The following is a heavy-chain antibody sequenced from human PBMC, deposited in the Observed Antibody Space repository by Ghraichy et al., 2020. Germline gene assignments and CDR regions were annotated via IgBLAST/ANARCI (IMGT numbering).Heavy chain of an antibody. V-gene: IGHV3-21*06. Sequence: GRFFISRDNAKNLLFLQMNSLRAEDTAVYYCARNHYYGVGVWGQGTMVSVSS. J-gene: IGHJ6*02. CDR3: ARNHYYGVGV.